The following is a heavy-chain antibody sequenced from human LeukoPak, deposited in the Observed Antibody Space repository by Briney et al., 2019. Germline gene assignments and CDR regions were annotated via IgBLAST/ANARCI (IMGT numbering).Heavy chain of an antibody. V-gene: IGHV3-30*02. CDR3: AIEISRLVIHAFDL. J-gene: IGHJ3*01. CDR2: IQTDGSTK. D-gene: IGHD3-9*01. Sequence: GGSLRLSCISSGFTFSRYGIHWVRQDPGKGLEWVSFIQTDGSTKYYSDSVKGRFTISRDNPKNTVYLQMNSLSTGDTAVYYCAIEISRLVIHAFDLWGQGTMVTVSS. CDR1: GFTFSRYG.